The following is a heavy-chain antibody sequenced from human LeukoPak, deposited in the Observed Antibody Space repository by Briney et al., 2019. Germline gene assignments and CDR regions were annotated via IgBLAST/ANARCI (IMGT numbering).Heavy chain of an antibody. CDR3: ARLGSYLSALDI. CDR2: IYHSGST. CDR1: GYSISSGYY. Sequence: SETLSLTCAVSGYSISSGYYWGWIRQPPGKGLEWIGSIYHSGSTYYNPSLKSRVTISVDTSKNQFSLKLSSVTAADTAVYYCARLGSYLSALDIWGQGTMVTVSS. V-gene: IGHV4-38-2*01. D-gene: IGHD1-26*01. J-gene: IGHJ3*02.